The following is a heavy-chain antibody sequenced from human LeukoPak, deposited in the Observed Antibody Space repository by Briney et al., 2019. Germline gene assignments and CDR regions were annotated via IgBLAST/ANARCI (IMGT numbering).Heavy chain of an antibody. CDR2: IYHSGST. CDR1: GGSISSSTYY. V-gene: IGHV4-39*01. CDR3: ATGKDFVVVVAATLQY. J-gene: IGHJ4*02. Sequence: KTSETLSLTCTVSGGSISSSTYYWGWVRQPPGKGLEWIGNIYHSGSTYYKPSLKSRVTISVDTSKNQFSLKLSSVTAADTAVYYCATGKDFVVVVAATLQYWGQGTLVTVSS. D-gene: IGHD2-15*01.